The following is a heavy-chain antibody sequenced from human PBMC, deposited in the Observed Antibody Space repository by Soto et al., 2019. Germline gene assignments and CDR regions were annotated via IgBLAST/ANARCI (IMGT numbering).Heavy chain of an antibody. CDR2: IYYSGST. V-gene: IGHV4-31*03. J-gene: IGHJ1*01. CDR3: ARDQSRDAVYFQH. CDR1: GGSISSGGYY. Sequence: LSLTCTVSGGSISSGGYYWSWIRQHPGKGLEWIGYIYYSGSTYCNPSLKSRVTISVDTSKNQFSLKLSSVTAADTAVYYCARDQSRDAVYFQHWGQGTLVTVSS.